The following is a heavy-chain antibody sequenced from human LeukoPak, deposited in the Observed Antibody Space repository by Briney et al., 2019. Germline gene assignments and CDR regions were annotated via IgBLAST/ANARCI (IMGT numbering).Heavy chain of an antibody. Sequence: SETLSLTCTVSGGSISSSSYYRGWIRQPPGKGLEWIGSIYYSGSTYYNPSLKSRVTISVDTSKNQFSLKLSSVTAADTAVYYCARQVGNYYDSSGYSRYWGQGTLVTVSS. CDR1: GGSISSSSYY. CDR2: IYYSGST. V-gene: IGHV4-39*01. D-gene: IGHD3-22*01. J-gene: IGHJ4*02. CDR3: ARQVGNYYDSSGYSRY.